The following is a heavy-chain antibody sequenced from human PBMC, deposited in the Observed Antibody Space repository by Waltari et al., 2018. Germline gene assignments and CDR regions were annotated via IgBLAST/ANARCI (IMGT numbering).Heavy chain of an antibody. J-gene: IGHJ4*02. CDR3: AREIMGAPTDY. CDR2: NSYDGSNK. CDR1: GFTFSHYP. D-gene: IGHD1-26*01. V-gene: IGHV3-30-3*01. Sequence: VQWLESGGGVVRPGRSWRLSCAASGFTFSHYPLHGARQAPGEVLDWVAVNSYDGSNKYYADSAKGRFTISRDNSKNTLYLQMNSLRAEDTAVYYCAREIMGAPTDYWGQGTLVTVSS.